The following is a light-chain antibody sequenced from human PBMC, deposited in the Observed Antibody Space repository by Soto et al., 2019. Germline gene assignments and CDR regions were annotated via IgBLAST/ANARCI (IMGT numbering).Light chain of an antibody. CDR1: TGAVTSGYY. V-gene: IGLV7-43*01. CDR3: LLYYGGAQLV. Sequence: QAVVTQEPSLTVSPGGTVTLTCASSTGAVTSGYYPNWFQQKPGQAPRALIYGTSKKHSWTPARFSGSLLGGKAALTLSGVQPEDEAEYYCLLYYGGAQLVFGGGTKVTVL. J-gene: IGLJ2*01. CDR2: GTS.